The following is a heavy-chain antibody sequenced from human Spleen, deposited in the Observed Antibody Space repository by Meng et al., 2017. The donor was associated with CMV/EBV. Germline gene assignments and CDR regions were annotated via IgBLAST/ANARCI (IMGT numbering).Heavy chain of an antibody. V-gene: IGHV1-2*02. Sequence: ASVKVSCKTSGYTFTGYQMDWVRQAPGQGLEWLGWINPNSGGTNYAQKFQGRVTMTRDTSISTAYMELSRLRSDDTAVYYCARAQWLVTSDHLQPHPYYWGQGTLVTVSS. J-gene: IGHJ4*02. CDR3: ARAQWLVTSDHLQPHPYY. CDR1: GYTFTGYQ. D-gene: IGHD6-19*01. CDR2: INPNSGGT.